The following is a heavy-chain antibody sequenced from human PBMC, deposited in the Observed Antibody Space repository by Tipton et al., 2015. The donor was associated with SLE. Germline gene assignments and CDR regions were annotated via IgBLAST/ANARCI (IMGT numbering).Heavy chain of an antibody. D-gene: IGHD6-13*01. V-gene: IGHV3-30*19. CDR2: IWYDGSNK. Sequence: SLRLSCAASGFTFSSYGMHWVRQAPGKGLEWVAVIWYDGSNKYYADSVKGRFTISRDNSKNTLYLQMNSLRAEDTAVYYCARWGPCSSSWYFDYWGQGTLVTVSS. CDR1: GFTFSSYG. J-gene: IGHJ4*02. CDR3: ARWGPCSSSWYFDY.